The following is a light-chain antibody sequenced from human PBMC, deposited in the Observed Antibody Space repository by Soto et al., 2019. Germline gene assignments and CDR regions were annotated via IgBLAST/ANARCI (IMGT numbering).Light chain of an antibody. CDR2: GAS. V-gene: IGKV3-20*01. Sequence: EIVLTQSPGTLSLSPGERATLSCSASQSVSSSYLAWYQQKPVQAPRLLIYGASSRATGIPDRFSGSGSGTDFTLTISRLEPEDFAVYYCQQYGSSSWTFGQGTKVEIK. CDR1: QSVSSSY. CDR3: QQYGSSSWT. J-gene: IGKJ1*01.